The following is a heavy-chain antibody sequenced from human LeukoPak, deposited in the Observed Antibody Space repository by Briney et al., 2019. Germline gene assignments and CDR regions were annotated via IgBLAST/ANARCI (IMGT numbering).Heavy chain of an antibody. CDR2: INAGNGNT. D-gene: IGHD7-27*01. CDR3: ARDRQTGEYDY. V-gene: IGHV1-3*01. J-gene: IGHJ4*02. Sequence: GSSVKVSCKASGYTFTSYAMHWVRQAPGQRLEWMGWINAGNGNTKYSQKFQGRVTITRDTSASTAYMELSSLRSEDTAVYYCARDRQTGEYDYWGQGTLVTVSS. CDR1: GYTFTSYA.